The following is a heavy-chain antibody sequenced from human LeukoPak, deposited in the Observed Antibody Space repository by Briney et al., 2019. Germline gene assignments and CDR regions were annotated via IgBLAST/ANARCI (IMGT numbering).Heavy chain of an antibody. D-gene: IGHD3-3*01. Sequence: GGSLRLSCAASGFTFSSYSMNWVRQAPGKGLEWVSAISGSGGSTYYADSVKGRFTISRDNSKNTLYLQMNSLRAEDTAVYYCASQPLLRFLEWQLSYWGQGTLVTASS. J-gene: IGHJ4*02. CDR1: GFTFSSYS. V-gene: IGHV3-23*01. CDR2: ISGSGGST. CDR3: ASQPLLRFLEWQLSY.